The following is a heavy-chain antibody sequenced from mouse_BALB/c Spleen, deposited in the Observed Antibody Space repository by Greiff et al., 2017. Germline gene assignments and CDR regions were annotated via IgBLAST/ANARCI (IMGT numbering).Heavy chain of an antibody. V-gene: IGHV5-17*02. D-gene: IGHD2-3*01. J-gene: IGHJ2*01. CDR3: AREADGYSFDY. CDR1: GFTFSSFG. CDR2: ISSGSGTI. Sequence: EVKLVESGGGLVQPGGSRKLSCAASGFTFSSFGMHWVRQAPEKGLEWVAYISSGSGTIYYADTVKGRFTISRDNPKNTLFLQMTSLRSEDTAMYYCAREADGYSFDYWGQGTTLTVSS.